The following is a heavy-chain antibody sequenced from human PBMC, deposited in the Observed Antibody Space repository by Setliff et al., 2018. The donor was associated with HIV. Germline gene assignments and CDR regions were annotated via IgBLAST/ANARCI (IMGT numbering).Heavy chain of an antibody. J-gene: IGHJ4*01. Sequence: GGSLRLSCAASGFNFRSYGMTWVRQAPGKGLDWVAHIGSSNHGIHYTASVRGRFTVSRDNANNLLFLQMNNLRVEDTAVYYCASFFGDYGYWGHGTQVTVSS. V-gene: IGHV3-48*04. CDR2: IGSSNHGI. D-gene: IGHD3-10*01. CDR1: GFNFRSYG. CDR3: ASFFGDYGY.